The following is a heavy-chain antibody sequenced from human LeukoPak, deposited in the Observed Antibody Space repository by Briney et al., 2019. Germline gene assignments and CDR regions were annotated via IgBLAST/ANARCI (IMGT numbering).Heavy chain of an antibody. Sequence: PGGSLRLSCAASGFTFSSYAMSWVRQAPGKGLEWVSAISGSGGSTYYADSVKGRFTISRDNSKNTLYLQMNSLRAEDTAVYYCAKQYQLDEWDYYYYMDVWGKGTTVTVSS. J-gene: IGHJ6*03. V-gene: IGHV3-23*01. CDR2: ISGSGGST. D-gene: IGHD2-2*01. CDR3: AKQYQLDEWDYYYYMDV. CDR1: GFTFSSYA.